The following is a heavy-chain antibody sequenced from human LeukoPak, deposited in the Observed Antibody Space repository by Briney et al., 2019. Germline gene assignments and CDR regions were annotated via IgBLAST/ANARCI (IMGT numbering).Heavy chain of an antibody. CDR3: AKDPNRYFYDSSGYFDF. Sequence: GGSLRLSCAASGFTSRNYAMSWVRQAPGGGLEWVSSISDSGRSTYYADSVKGRFTISRDNSKNTLYLQINSLRADATAVYYCAKDPNRYFYDSSGYFDFWGQGTLVTVSS. D-gene: IGHD3-22*01. J-gene: IGHJ5*01. V-gene: IGHV3-23*01. CDR2: ISDSGRST. CDR1: GFTSRNYA.